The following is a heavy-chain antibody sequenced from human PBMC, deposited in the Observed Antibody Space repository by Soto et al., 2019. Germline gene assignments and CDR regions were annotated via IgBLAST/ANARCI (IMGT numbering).Heavy chain of an antibody. V-gene: IGHV1-18*01. CDR2: VSAYNGNT. D-gene: IGHD1-20*01. CDR3: ARASRYYWNHMMY. Sequence: QVQLVQSGAEVKKPGASVKVSCKASGYTFSNDAITWVRQAPGQGLEWRGWVSAYNGNTNYAQKFKGRVTMTTDTSTSTAYMEIRSLRYDATAVYFCARASRYYWNHMMYWGQGTLVTVSS. CDR1: GYTFSNDA. J-gene: IGHJ4*02.